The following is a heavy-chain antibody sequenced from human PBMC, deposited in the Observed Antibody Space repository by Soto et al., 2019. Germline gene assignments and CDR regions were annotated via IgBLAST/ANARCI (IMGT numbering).Heavy chain of an antibody. Sequence: LGESLKISCKGSGYSFTSYWIGWVRQMPGKGLEWMGIIYPGDSDTRYSPSFQGQVTISADKSISTAYLQWSSLKASDTAMYYCARLKGTMVRGVTNWFDPWGQGTLVTVSS. CDR1: GYSFTSYW. CDR3: ARLKGTMVRGVTNWFDP. J-gene: IGHJ5*02. CDR2: IYPGDSDT. D-gene: IGHD3-10*01. V-gene: IGHV5-51*01.